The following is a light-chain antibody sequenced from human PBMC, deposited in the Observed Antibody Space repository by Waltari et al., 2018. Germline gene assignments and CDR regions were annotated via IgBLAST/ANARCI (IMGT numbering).Light chain of an antibody. V-gene: IGLV3-21*02. CDR2: ADS. CDR3: QVWENTDDPWV. J-gene: IGLJ3*02. Sequence: SYVLTQPPSVSVAPGQPARISRWGANTRTKTVHGYQQKAGQAPVVVVFADSDRPSGIPERFSGSNSGNTATLTITRVEAGDEADYYCQVWENTDDPWVFGGGTKLTVL. CDR1: NTRTKT.